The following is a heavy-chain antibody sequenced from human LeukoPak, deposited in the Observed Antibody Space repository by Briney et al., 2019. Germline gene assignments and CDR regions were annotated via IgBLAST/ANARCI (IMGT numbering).Heavy chain of an antibody. J-gene: IGHJ5*02. CDR1: GYNFTSYY. Sequence: ASVKVSCKAFGYNFTSYYMRWVRQAPGQGLEWMGIINPSGGSTSYTQKFQGRVTMTRDTSTSTVYMELSSLRSEDTAVYYCARDGAMICRSSNCYPRPRWFDRWGQGTLVTVSS. CDR3: ARDGAMICRSSNCYPRPRWFDR. D-gene: IGHD2-2*01. V-gene: IGHV1-46*01. CDR2: INPSGGST.